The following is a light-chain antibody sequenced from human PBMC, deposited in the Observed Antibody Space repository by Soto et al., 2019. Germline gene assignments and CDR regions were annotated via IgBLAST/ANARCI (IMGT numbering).Light chain of an antibody. J-gene: IGLJ1*01. CDR3: SSYTSSGTLV. V-gene: IGLV2-14*01. CDR2: EVS. CDR1: SSDVGGYNY. Sequence: QSVLTQPASVSGSPGQSITISCTGTSSDVGGYNYVSWYQQHPGKAPKLMIYEVSHRPSGVSNRFSGSKSGNTASLTISGLQAEDEADYYCSSYTSSGTLVFGTGTKVTVL.